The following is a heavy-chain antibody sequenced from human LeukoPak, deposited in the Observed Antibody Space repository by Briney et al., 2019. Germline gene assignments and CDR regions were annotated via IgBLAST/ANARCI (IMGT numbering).Heavy chain of an antibody. J-gene: IGHJ2*01. Sequence: GGSLRLSCAASGFTFSSYAMHWVRQAPGKGLEYVSAISSNGGSTYYANSVKGRFTISRDNSKNTLYLQMGSLRAEDMAVYYCARGGHDYGDYGRGGSWYFDLWGRGTLVTVSS. V-gene: IGHV3-64*01. CDR1: GFTFSSYA. CDR3: ARGGHDYGDYGRGGSWYFDL. CDR2: ISSNGGST. D-gene: IGHD4-17*01.